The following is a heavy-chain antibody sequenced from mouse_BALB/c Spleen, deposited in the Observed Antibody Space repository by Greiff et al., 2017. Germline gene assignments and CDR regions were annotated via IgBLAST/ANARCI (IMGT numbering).Heavy chain of an antibody. CDR1: EYEFPSHD. D-gene: IGHD2-4*01. CDR2: INSDGGST. J-gene: IGHJ3*01. CDR3: ASYDYDVGWFAY. V-gene: IGHV5-2*01. Sequence: EVKLVESGGGLVQPGESLKLSCESNEYEFPSHDMSWVRKTPEKRLELVAAINSDGGSTYYPDTMERRFIISRDNTKKTLYLQMSSLRSEDTALYYCASYDYDVGWFAYWGQGTLVTVSA.